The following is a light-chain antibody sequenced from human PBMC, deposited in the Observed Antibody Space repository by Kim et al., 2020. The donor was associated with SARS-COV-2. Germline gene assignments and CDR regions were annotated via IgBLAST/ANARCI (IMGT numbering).Light chain of an antibody. V-gene: IGLV1-44*01. CDR1: SSNIGRNT. CDR2: NNN. CDR3: AVWDDSLSGYV. Sequence: ELTQPPSASGTPGQSVTISCSGSSSNIGRNTVNWYQQLPGTAPKLLIYNNNQRPSGVPDLFSDSKSGTSASLAISGLQSDDEADYYCAVWDDSLSGYVFGTGTKVTVL. J-gene: IGLJ1*01.